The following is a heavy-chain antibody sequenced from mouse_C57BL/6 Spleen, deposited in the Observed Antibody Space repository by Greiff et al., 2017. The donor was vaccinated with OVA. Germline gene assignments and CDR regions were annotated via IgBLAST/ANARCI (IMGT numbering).Heavy chain of an antibody. CDR1: GYTFTEYT. V-gene: IGHV1-62-2*01. J-gene: IGHJ2*01. D-gene: IGHD1-1*01. Sequence: QVQLQQSGAELVKPGASVKLSCKASGYTFTEYTIHWVKQRSGQGLEWIGWFYPGSGSIKYNEKFKDKATLTADKSSSTVYMGLRRLTSEDSAVYVSARHEAGLLRGYFDYWGKGTTLTVSS. CDR2: FYPGSGSI. CDR3: ARHEAGLLRGYFDY.